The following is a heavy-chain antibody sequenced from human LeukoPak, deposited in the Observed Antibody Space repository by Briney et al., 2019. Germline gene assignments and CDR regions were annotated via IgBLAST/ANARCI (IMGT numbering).Heavy chain of an antibody. J-gene: IGHJ4*02. CDR3: AKDYNAAGSGLLFDY. CDR2: ISSSGSTT. Sequence: GGSLRLSCAASGFTFSSYEMNWVRQAPGKGLEWVSYISSSGSTTYYADSVKGRFTISRDNSKNSLYLQMNSLRTEDTALYYCAKDYNAAGSGLLFDYWGQGTLVTVSS. CDR1: GFTFSSYE. D-gene: IGHD3-10*01. V-gene: IGHV3-48*03.